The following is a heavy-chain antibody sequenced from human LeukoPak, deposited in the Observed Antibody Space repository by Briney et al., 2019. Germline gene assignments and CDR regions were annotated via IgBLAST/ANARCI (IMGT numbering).Heavy chain of an antibody. V-gene: IGHV4-59*08. CDR1: GGSISSYY. J-gene: IGHJ4*02. Sequence: SESLSLTCTVSGGSISSYYWSWIRQPPGKGLEWIGYIYYSGSTNYTPSLKSRVTISVDTSKNQFSLKLSSVTAADTAVYYCARIRSSSTSSDYWGQGTLVTVSS. CDR2: IYYSGST. D-gene: IGHD2-2*01. CDR3: ARIRSSSTSSDY.